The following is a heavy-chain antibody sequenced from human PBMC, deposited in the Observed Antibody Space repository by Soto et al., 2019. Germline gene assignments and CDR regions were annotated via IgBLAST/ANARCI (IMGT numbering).Heavy chain of an antibody. CDR3: AGGQGYSSSWYGNDYYYYYMDV. CDR1: GYTFTSYY. Sequence: GASVKVSCKASGYTFTSYYMHWVRQAPGQGLEWMGIINPSGGSTSYAQKFQGRVTMTRDTSTSTVYMELSSLRSEDTAVYYCAGGQGYSSSWYGNDYYYYYMDVWGKGTTVTVSS. V-gene: IGHV1-46*03. D-gene: IGHD6-13*01. J-gene: IGHJ6*03. CDR2: INPSGGST.